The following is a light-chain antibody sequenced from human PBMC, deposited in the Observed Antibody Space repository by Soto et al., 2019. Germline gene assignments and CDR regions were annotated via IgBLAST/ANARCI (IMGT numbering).Light chain of an antibody. CDR3: SSYTSSRTRV. Sequence: QSALTQPASVSGSPRQSITISCTGTSSDVGGYNYVSWYQQHPGKAPKPMIYDVSNRPSGVSNRFSGSKSGNTASLSISGLQAEDAADYYCSSYTSSRTRVFGTGTKVTVL. V-gene: IGLV2-14*01. J-gene: IGLJ1*01. CDR1: SSDVGGYNY. CDR2: DVS.